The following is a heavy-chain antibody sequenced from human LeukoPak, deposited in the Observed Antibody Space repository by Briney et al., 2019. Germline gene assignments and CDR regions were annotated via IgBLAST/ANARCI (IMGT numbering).Heavy chain of an antibody. CDR3: ARGRQLVPKPYYFDY. CDR2: IIPIFGTA. V-gene: IGHV1-69*06. D-gene: IGHD6-6*01. Sequence: SVKVSCKASGGTFSNYAISWVRQAPGQGLEWMGGIIPIFGTANYAQKFRGRVTITADKSTRTAYMELSSLRSEDTAVYYCARGRQLVPKPYYFDYWGQGTLVTVSS. J-gene: IGHJ4*02. CDR1: GGTFSNYA.